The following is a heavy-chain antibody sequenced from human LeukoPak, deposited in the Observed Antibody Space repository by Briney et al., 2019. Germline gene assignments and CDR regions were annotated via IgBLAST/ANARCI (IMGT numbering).Heavy chain of an antibody. CDR3: ARDVSGSYL. J-gene: IGHJ5*02. Sequence: SETLSLTCTVSGYSISSGYYWGWIRQPPGKGLEWIGSIYHSGSTYYNPSLKSRVTISVDTSKNQFSLKLSSVTAADTAVYYCARDVSGSYLWGQGTLVTVSS. CDR1: GYSISSGYY. CDR2: IYHSGST. V-gene: IGHV4-38-2*02. D-gene: IGHD1-26*01.